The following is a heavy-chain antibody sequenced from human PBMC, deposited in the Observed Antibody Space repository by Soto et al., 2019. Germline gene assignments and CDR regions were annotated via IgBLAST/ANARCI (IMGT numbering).Heavy chain of an antibody. J-gene: IGHJ4*02. CDR1: GFTFRSYA. CDR2: ISYDGSNK. V-gene: IGHV3-30-3*01. CDR3: VRSMIIVVRLIGLDY. D-gene: IGHD3-22*01. Sequence: QVQLVESGGGVVQPGGSPRLSCGASGFTFRSYAMHWVRQTPGKGLEWVAVISYDGSNKHYADSVKGRFSISRDNSKNMLYLQMDSLSTEDTAVYYCVRSMIIVVRLIGLDYWGQGTLVTVSS.